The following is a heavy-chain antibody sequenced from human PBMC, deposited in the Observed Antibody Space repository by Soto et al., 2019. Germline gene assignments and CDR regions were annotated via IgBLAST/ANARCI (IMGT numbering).Heavy chain of an antibody. D-gene: IGHD2-15*01. CDR1: GGTFSSYA. CDR2: IIPIFGTA. CDR3: ARDMAVGVAATEGDAFDI. Sequence: QVQLVQSGAEVKKPGSSVKVSCKASGGTFSSYAISWVRQAPGQGLEWMGGIIPIFGTANYAQKFQGRVTITADESTSPPYMELSSLRSEDTAVYYCARDMAVGVAATEGDAFDIWGQGTMVTVSS. V-gene: IGHV1-69*12. J-gene: IGHJ3*02.